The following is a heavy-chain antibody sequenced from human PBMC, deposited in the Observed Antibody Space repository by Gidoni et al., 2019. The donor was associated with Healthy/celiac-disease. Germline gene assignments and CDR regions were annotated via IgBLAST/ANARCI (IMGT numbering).Heavy chain of an antibody. Sequence: EVQLVQSGAEVKKPGESLKISCKGSGYSFTSYWIGWVRQMPGKGLEWMGIIYPGDSDTRYSPSFQGQVTISADKSISTAYLQWSSLKASDTAMYYCARSSLDLGGALYYFDYWGQGTLVTVSS. J-gene: IGHJ4*02. CDR3: ARSSLDLGGALYYFDY. CDR1: GYSFTSYW. CDR2: IYPGDSDT. V-gene: IGHV5-51*01. D-gene: IGHD3-16*01.